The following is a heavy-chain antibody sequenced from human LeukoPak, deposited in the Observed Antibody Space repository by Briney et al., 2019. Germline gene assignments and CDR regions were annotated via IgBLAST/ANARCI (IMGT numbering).Heavy chain of an antibody. CDR3: AKDLCPGYCIGYYYGMDV. Sequence: PGGSLRLSCAASGFTFSSYGMHWVRQAPGKGLEWVSAISGSGGSTYYADSVKGRFTISRDNSKNTLYLQMNSLRAEDTAVYYCAKDLCPGYCIGYYYGMDVWGQGTTVTVSS. D-gene: IGHD2-2*03. CDR1: GFTFSSYG. CDR2: ISGSGGST. J-gene: IGHJ6*02. V-gene: IGHV3-23*01.